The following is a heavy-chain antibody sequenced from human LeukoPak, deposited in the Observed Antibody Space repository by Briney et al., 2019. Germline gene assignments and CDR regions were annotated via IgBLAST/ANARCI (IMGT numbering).Heavy chain of an antibody. CDR2: ITGADDTT. CDR3: VRDRNYYEALQRSY. J-gene: IGHJ4*02. V-gene: IGHV3-23*01. Sequence: GGSLRLSCAASGFTFSTFAMSWVRQDPGRGLEWVSSITGADDTTFYPESVKGRFTISRDNSKNTLYLQMNSLRVEDTALYFCVRDRNYYEALQRSYWGQGTLVTVSS. D-gene: IGHD3-3*01. CDR1: GFTFSTFA.